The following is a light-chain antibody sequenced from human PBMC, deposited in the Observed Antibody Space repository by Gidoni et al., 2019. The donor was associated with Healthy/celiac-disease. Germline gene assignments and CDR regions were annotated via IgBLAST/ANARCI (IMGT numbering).Light chain of an antibody. CDR3: AAWDDSLNGPV. J-gene: IGLJ3*02. V-gene: IGLV1-44*01. Sequence: QSVLTQPPSPSGTPGQRVTISCSGSSSSIGSNTVNWSQQLPGTAPKLLIYSNNQRPSGVPDRFSGSKSGTSASLAISGLQSEDEADYYCAAWDDSLNGPVFGGGTKLTVL. CDR2: SNN. CDR1: SSSIGSNT.